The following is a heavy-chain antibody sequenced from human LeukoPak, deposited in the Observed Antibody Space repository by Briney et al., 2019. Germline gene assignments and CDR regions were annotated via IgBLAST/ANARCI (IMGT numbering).Heavy chain of an antibody. Sequence: GGSLRLSCAASGFTFSRYGMHWIRQAPGKGLEWVAFIRHDGGDKYYADSVKGRFTISRDSSKNTLYLQMNSLRVEDTAVYYCAKDHSVNWFDPWGQGTLVSVSS. CDR1: GFTFSRYG. J-gene: IGHJ5*02. V-gene: IGHV3-30*02. CDR2: IRHDGGDK. D-gene: IGHD2-8*01. CDR3: AKDHSVNWFDP.